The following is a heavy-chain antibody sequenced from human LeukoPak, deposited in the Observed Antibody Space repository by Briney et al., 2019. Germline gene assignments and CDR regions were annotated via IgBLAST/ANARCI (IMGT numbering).Heavy chain of an antibody. D-gene: IGHD3-3*01. Sequence: SVKVSCKASGGTFSSYAISWVRQAPGQGLEWMGGIIPTFGTANYAQKFQGRVTITADESTSTAYMELSSLRSEDTAVYYCARVQNYDFWSGSNWFDPWGQGTLVTVSS. V-gene: IGHV1-69*13. CDR2: IIPTFGTA. J-gene: IGHJ5*02. CDR3: ARVQNYDFWSGSNWFDP. CDR1: GGTFSSYA.